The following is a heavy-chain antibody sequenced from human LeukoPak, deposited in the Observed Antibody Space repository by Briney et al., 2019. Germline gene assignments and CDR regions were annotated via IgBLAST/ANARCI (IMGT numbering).Heavy chain of an antibody. V-gene: IGHV3-30*18. D-gene: IGHD1-26*01. CDR1: GFTFSRYG. CDR3: AKGLDSRRELAPFDY. Sequence: GGSLRLSCEASGFTFSRYGIYWVRQAPGKGLEWVALISYDGSKRFYPDSLKGRFIISRDNSKNTVYLQMNSLRIEDTAVYYCAKGLDSRRELAPFDYWGQGTLVTVSS. CDR2: ISYDGSKR. J-gene: IGHJ4*02.